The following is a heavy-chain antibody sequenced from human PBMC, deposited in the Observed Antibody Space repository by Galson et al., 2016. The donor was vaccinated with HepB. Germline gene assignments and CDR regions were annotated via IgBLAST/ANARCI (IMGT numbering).Heavy chain of an antibody. Sequence: SLRLSCAASGFTFSNYAMHWVRQAPGKGLEWVAVISYDGSNKYYADSVKGRFTIPRDNSKNTLYLQMNSLRAEDTAVYYCARHYCSSTSCHYYDGLDVWGQGTTVTVSS. CDR2: ISYDGSNK. CDR3: ARHYCSSTSCHYYDGLDV. J-gene: IGHJ6*02. D-gene: IGHD2-2*01. CDR1: GFTFSNYA. V-gene: IGHV3-30*04.